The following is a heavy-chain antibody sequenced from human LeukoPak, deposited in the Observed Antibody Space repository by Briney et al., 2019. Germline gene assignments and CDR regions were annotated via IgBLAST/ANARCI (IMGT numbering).Heavy chain of an antibody. CDR1: GYSFTNYY. Sequence: GASVKVSCKASGYSFTNYYMHRVRQAPGQGLEWMAIINPSGGSTTYAQKFQGRVTMTRDMSTSTVYMELSSLTSEDTAVYYCASRPTEGHYYYYMDVWGKGTTVTVSS. CDR2: INPSGGST. J-gene: IGHJ6*03. V-gene: IGHV1-46*01. D-gene: IGHD1-14*01. CDR3: ASRPTEGHYYYYMDV.